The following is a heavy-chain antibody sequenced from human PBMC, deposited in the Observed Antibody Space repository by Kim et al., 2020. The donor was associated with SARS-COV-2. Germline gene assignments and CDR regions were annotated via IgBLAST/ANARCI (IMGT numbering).Heavy chain of an antibody. CDR1: GFTFTGYA. V-gene: IGHV3-23*01. CDR3: VKGGWGSIWDH. Sequence: GGSLRLSCTTSGFTFTGYAMSWVRQAPGKGLEWVSSIDGSDGTTYFVDSVKGRFTISRDNSKNTLYLQMSTLRADDPARYYGVKGGWGSIWDHWGQGTL. D-gene: IGHD2-21*01. CDR2: IDGSDGTT. J-gene: IGHJ4*02.